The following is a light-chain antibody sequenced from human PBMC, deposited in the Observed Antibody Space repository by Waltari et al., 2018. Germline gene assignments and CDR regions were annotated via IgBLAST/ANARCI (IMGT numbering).Light chain of an antibody. J-gene: IGKJ1*01. CDR3: QQYQSNPRT. CDR2: GAS. CDR1: QSVLDLSKNKDS. Sequence: DIVMTQSPDSLAVSLGERATINCKSSQSVLDLSKNKDSLAWYRQKPGQPPQFLMYGASTREFGVPDRFSGGGSGTDFTLTISSLQAEDVAVYYCQQYQSNPRTFGQGTKVEIK. V-gene: IGKV4-1*01.